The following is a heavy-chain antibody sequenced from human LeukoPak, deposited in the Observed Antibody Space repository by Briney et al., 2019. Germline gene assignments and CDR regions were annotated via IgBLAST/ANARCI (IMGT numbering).Heavy chain of an antibody. CDR2: IDPSGGSG. D-gene: IGHD1-1*01. CDR3: ARDKSGTTQGDSDY. V-gene: IGHV1-46*01. Sequence: ASVKVSGKASGYTFTRYYIHWVRQAPGQGLEWMGIIDPSGGSGSYAQKFQGRVTITRDTSTSTVYMELSSLRSEDTAVYYCARDKSGTTQGDSDYWGQGTLVTVSS. J-gene: IGHJ4*02. CDR1: GYTFTRYY.